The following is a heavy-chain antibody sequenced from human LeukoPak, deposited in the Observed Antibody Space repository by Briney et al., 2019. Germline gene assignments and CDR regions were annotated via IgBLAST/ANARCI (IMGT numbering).Heavy chain of an antibody. CDR1: GGTFISYA. CDR3: ARGPLIAAAGTW. J-gene: IGHJ4*02. CDR2: IIPIFGTA. D-gene: IGHD6-13*01. V-gene: IGHV1-69*13. Sequence: ASVKVSCKASGGTFISYAISWVRQAPGQGLEWMGGIIPIFGTANYAQKFQGRVTITADESTSTAYMELSSLRSEDTAVYYCARGPLIAAAGTWWGQGTLVTVSS.